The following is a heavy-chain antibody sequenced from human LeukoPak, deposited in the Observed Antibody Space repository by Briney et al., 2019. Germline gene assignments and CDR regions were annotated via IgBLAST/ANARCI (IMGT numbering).Heavy chain of an antibody. J-gene: IGHJ5*02. D-gene: IGHD2/OR15-2a*01. V-gene: IGHV1-8*02. Sequence: ASVKVSCKASGYTFTSYAMNWVRQAPGQGLEWMGWMNPNSGNTGYAQKFQGRVTMTRNTSISTAYMELSSLRSEDTAVYYCARGSGLKELDWFDPWGQGTLVTVSS. CDR3: ARGSGLKELDWFDP. CDR2: MNPNSGNT. CDR1: GYTFTSYA.